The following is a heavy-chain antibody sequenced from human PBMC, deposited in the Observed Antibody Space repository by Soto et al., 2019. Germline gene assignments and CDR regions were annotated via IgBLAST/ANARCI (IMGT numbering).Heavy chain of an antibody. Sequence: GGSLRLSCAASGFTFSSYAMSWVRQAPGKGLEWVSAISGSGGSTYYADSVKGRFTISRDNSKNTLYLQMNSLRAEDTAVYYCAKDHSSSGWYGGEYYFDYWGQGTLVTVSS. CDR2: ISGSGGST. J-gene: IGHJ4*02. CDR1: GFTFSSYA. CDR3: AKDHSSSGWYGGEYYFDY. V-gene: IGHV3-23*01. D-gene: IGHD6-19*01.